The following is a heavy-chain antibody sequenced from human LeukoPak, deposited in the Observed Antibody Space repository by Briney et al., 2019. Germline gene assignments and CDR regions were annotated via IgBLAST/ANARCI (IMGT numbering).Heavy chain of an antibody. V-gene: IGHV3-30*04. D-gene: IGHD6-19*01. CDR2: ISCGGSNT. Sequence: PGGSLRLSCAASGFTFSSYAMHWVRQAPGKGLEWVAVISCGGSNTYFADSVKGRFTVSRDDSKSMHFLQMNSLRPEDTALYFCAKRITVSAGYYLDSWGRGTLVTVSS. CDR1: GFTFSSYA. CDR3: AKRITVSAGYYLDS. J-gene: IGHJ4*02.